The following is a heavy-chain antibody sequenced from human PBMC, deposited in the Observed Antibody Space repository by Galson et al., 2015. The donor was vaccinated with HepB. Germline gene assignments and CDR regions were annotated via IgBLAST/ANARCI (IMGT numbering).Heavy chain of an antibody. CDR3: AKDEKWELALFGY. J-gene: IGHJ4*02. CDR2: ISYDGSNK. V-gene: IGHV3-30*18. Sequence: SLRLSCAASGLTFSSYGMHWVRQAPGKGLEGAAVISYDGSNKYYADPVKGRFTISRDNSKNTLYLQMNSLRAEDTAVYYCAKDEKWELALFGYWGQRTLVTVS. CDR1: GLTFSSYG. D-gene: IGHD1-26*01.